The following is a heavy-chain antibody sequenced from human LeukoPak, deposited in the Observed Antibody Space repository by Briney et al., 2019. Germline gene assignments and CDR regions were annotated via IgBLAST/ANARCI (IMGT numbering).Heavy chain of an antibody. V-gene: IGHV3-9*01. Sequence: GGSLRLSCEASGFTFDDYGMHWVRHALGKGLEWVSTISWNSASVGYVNPVKGRFTISRDNAKKTLYLQMNSLRPEDTALYYCAKDYGYSSSWYDYWGQGTLVTVSS. CDR1: GFTFDDYG. CDR3: AKDYGYSSSWYDY. CDR2: ISWNSASV. J-gene: IGHJ4*02. D-gene: IGHD6-13*01.